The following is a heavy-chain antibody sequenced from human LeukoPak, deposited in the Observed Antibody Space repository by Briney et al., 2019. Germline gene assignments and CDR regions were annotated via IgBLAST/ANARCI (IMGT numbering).Heavy chain of an antibody. V-gene: IGHV1-2*06. CDR1: GYTFTGYY. CDR3: VFRGSYRFDY. Sequence: ASVKVSCKTSGYTFTGYYMHWVRQAPGQGLEWMGRINPNSGGTNYAQKFQGRVTMTRDTSISTAYMKLSRLRSDDTAVYYCVFRGSYRFDYWGQGTLVTVSS. D-gene: IGHD3-16*02. J-gene: IGHJ4*02. CDR2: INPNSGGT.